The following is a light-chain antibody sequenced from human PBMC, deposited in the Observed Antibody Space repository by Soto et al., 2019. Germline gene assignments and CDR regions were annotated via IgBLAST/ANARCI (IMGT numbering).Light chain of an antibody. J-gene: IGLJ3*02. Sequence: QSALTQPASVSGSPGQSITISCTGTSSDVGGYNYVSWYQQHPGKVPKLMIYEVSHRPSGVSNRFSGSKSGNTASLTISGLQAEDEADYYCSSSTSTNTHWVFGGGTKLTVL. CDR3: SSSTSTNTHWV. V-gene: IGLV2-14*01. CDR2: EVS. CDR1: SSDVGGYNY.